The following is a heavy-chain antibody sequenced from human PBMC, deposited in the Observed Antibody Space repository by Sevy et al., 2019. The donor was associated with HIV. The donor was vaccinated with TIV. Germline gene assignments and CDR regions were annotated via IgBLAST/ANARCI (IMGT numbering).Heavy chain of an antibody. J-gene: IGHJ3*02. CDR1: GFTFSTYT. CDR2: ITVSSSYI. CDR3: ARGGSNYGYEGFDI. V-gene: IGHV3-21*06. Sequence: GGSLRLSCAPSGFTFSTYTINWVRQAPGKGLEWVSSITVSSSYINYADSMKGRITISRDNVKNSLFLQMNSLRAEDTAVYYCARGGSNYGYEGFDIWGQGTMVTVSS. D-gene: IGHD5-18*01.